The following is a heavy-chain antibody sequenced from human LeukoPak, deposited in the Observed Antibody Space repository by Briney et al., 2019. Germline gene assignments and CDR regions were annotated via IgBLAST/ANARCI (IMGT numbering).Heavy chain of an antibody. Sequence: GASVKVSCKASGYTFTYRYLHWVRQAPGQVLEWMGWITPFNGNTNYAQKFQDRVTITRDRSMSTAYMELSSLRSEDTAMYYCASRQLVGFAFDIWGQGTMVTVSS. D-gene: IGHD6-6*01. CDR3: ASRQLVGFAFDI. J-gene: IGHJ3*02. CDR1: GYTFTYRY. CDR2: ITPFNGNT. V-gene: IGHV1-45*02.